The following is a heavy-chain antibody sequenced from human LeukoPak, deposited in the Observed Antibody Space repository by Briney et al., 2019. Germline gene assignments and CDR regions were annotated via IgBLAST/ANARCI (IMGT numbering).Heavy chain of an antibody. D-gene: IGHD3-9*01. CDR1: GYTFTSYY. J-gene: IGHJ3*02. V-gene: IGHV1-46*01. Sequence: ASVKVSCKASGYTFTSYYMHWVRQAPGQGLEWMGIINPTGGSTSYAQKFQGRVTMTRNTSISTAYMELSSLRSEETAVYYCARTLRYYDILTGYYIKPSAFDIWGQGTMVTVSS. CDR2: INPTGGST. CDR3: ARTLRYYDILTGYYIKPSAFDI.